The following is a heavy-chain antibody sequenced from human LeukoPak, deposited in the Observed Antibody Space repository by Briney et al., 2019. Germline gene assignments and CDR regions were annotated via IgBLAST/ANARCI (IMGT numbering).Heavy chain of an antibody. CDR2: ISSSSSYI. Sequence: GGSLRLSCAASGFTFSSHTMTWVRQTPGKGPEWVSSISSSSSYIFYADSVKGRFTISRDNAENSLYLQMNSLRAEDTAVYYCARYYYDSSPLIAYWGQGTLVTVSS. J-gene: IGHJ4*02. D-gene: IGHD3-22*01. CDR1: GFTFSSHT. V-gene: IGHV3-21*01. CDR3: ARYYYDSSPLIAY.